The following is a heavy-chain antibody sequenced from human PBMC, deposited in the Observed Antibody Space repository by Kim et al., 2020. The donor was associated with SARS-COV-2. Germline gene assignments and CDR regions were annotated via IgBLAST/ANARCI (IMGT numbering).Heavy chain of an antibody. V-gene: IGHV3-23*01. D-gene: IGHD3-10*01. Sequence: VKGRFNINRDNSKNALYLQMNSLRSEDTAVYYCAKTLWFGELLRHGMDVWGQGTTVTVSS. J-gene: IGHJ6*02. CDR3: AKTLWFGELLRHGMDV.